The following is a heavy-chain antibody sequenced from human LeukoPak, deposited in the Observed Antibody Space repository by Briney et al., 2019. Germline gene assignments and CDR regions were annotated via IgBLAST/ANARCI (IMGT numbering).Heavy chain of an antibody. CDR1: GVSSTNYY. Sequence: SETLSLTCSVSGVSSTNYYWSWIRQPPGRGLDWIGYTDYSGSTNSNASLQSRVTIFVDPSKNQCSLRLSSVTAADTAVYYCARHRAYSYASPFDIWGQGTMVTVSS. V-gene: IGHV4-59*08. J-gene: IGHJ3*02. CDR3: ARHRAYSYASPFDI. D-gene: IGHD5-18*01. CDR2: TDYSGST.